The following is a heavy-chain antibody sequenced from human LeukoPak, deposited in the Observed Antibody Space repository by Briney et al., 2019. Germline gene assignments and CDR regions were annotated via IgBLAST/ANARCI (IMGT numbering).Heavy chain of an antibody. CDR1: GYTFTTYA. Sequence: ASVKVSCKTSGYTFTTYAISWVRQAPGQGLEWMGWISAYKGNTDYAQKFQGRVTMTTDTSTSTVYMELRSLRSDDTAVYHCARLGYGGNRGAFDIWGQGTMVTVSS. CDR3: ARLGYGGNRGAFDI. D-gene: IGHD4-23*01. J-gene: IGHJ3*02. CDR2: ISAYKGNT. V-gene: IGHV1-18*01.